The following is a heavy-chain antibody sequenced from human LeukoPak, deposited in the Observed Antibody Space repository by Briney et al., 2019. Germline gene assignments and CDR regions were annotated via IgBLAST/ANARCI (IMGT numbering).Heavy chain of an antibody. CDR2: LSHAGTN. J-gene: IGHJ5*02. D-gene: IGHD4-17*01. Sequence: PSETLSLTCTVSGGSITSNSYSWGWIRQPPGKGLQWIVTLSHAGTNYYNPSLKSRVTISVDTSKNQFSLRLSSVTAADTAVYYCARDIGPATTVTTVMGGEHYNWFDPWGQGTLVTVSS. CDR3: ARDIGPATTVTTVMGGEHYNWFDP. CDR1: GGSITSNSYS. V-gene: IGHV4-39*07.